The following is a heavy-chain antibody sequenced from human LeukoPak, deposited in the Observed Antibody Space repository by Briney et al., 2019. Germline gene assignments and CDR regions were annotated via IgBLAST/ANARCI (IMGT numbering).Heavy chain of an antibody. V-gene: IGHV4-59*01. CDR3: ARVNYDSSGYFFDY. D-gene: IGHD3-22*01. Sequence: SETLSLTXTVSGGSIRSYYWSWIRQPPGKGLEWIGYIYYSGSTNYNPSLKSRVTISVDTSKNQFSLKLSSVTAADTAVYYCARVNYDSSGYFFDYWGQGTLVTVSS. CDR2: IYYSGST. J-gene: IGHJ4*02. CDR1: GGSIRSYY.